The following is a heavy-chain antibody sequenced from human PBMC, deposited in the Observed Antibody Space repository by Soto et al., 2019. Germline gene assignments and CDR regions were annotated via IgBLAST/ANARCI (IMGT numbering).Heavy chain of an antibody. V-gene: IGHV1-58*02. Sequence: SVKVSCKASGFTFTSSAMQWVRQARGQRLEWIGWIVVGSGNTNYAQKFQERVTITRDMSTSTAYMELSSVTAADTAVYYCARLWFGELDYYYYGMDVWGQGTTVTVSS. J-gene: IGHJ6*02. CDR2: IVVGSGNT. CDR3: ARLWFGELDYYYYGMDV. CDR1: GFTFTSSA. D-gene: IGHD3-10*01.